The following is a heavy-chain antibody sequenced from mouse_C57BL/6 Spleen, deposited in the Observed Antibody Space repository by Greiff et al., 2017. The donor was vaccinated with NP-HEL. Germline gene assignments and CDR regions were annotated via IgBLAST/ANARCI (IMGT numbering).Heavy chain of an antibody. D-gene: IGHD1-1*01. CDR3: ARNYYGSSCPLDY. V-gene: IGHV1-55*01. CDR1: GYTFTSYW. Sequence: QVQLQQPGAELVKPGASVKMSCKASGYTFTSYWITWVKQRPGQGLEWIGDIYPGSGSTNYNEKFKSKATLTVDTSSSTAYMQLSSLTSEDSAVYYCARNYYGSSCPLDYWGQGTTLTVSS. CDR2: IYPGSGST. J-gene: IGHJ2*01.